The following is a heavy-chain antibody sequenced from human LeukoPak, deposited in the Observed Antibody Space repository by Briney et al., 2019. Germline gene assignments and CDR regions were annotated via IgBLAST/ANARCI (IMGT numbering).Heavy chain of an antibody. D-gene: IGHD3-10*01. Sequence: SETLSLTCAVYGGSFSGYYWSWIRQPPGKGLEWIGEINHSGSTNYNPSLKSRVTISVDTSKNQFSLKLCSVTAADTAVYYCARGVMVRGVIGLYYYYGMDVWGQGTTVTVSS. CDR2: INHSGST. J-gene: IGHJ6*02. V-gene: IGHV4-34*01. CDR1: GGSFSGYY. CDR3: ARGVMVRGVIGLYYYYGMDV.